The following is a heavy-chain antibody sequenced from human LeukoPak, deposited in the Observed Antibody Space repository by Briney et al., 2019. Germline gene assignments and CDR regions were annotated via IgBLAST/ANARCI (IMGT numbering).Heavy chain of an antibody. CDR2: ISSSGSTI. D-gene: IGHD4-17*01. Sequence: GGSLRLSCAASGFTFSSYEMNWVRQAPGKGLEWVSYISSSGSTIYYADSVKGRFTVSRDNAENSVFLQVSSLRAEDTAVYYCARDNGDYAFDYWGQGTLVTVSS. J-gene: IGHJ4*02. V-gene: IGHV3-48*03. CDR1: GFTFSSYE. CDR3: ARDNGDYAFDY.